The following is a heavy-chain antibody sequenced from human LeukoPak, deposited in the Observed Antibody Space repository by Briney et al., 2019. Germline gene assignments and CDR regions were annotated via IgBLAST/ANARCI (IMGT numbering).Heavy chain of an antibody. CDR2: IYYSGST. V-gene: IGHV4-59*01. D-gene: IGHD5-12*01. CDR1: GGSISSYY. Sequence: PSETLSLTCTVSGGSISSYYWSWIRQPPGKGLEWIGYIYYSGSTNYNPSLKSRVTISVDTSKNQFSLKVSSVTAADTAVYYCARGGYDLGFGYWGQGTLVTVSS. CDR3: ARGGYDLGFGY. J-gene: IGHJ4*02.